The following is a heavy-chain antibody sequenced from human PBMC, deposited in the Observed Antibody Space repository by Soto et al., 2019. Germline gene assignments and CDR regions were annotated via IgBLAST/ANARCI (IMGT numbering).Heavy chain of an antibody. J-gene: IGHJ4*02. CDR3: AKLQTGTLDY. CDR2: ISYDGSNK. V-gene: IGHV3-30*18. D-gene: IGHD1-1*01. Sequence: PXGSLKLSCAAAGFTFSSYGMHWVRQAPGKGLEWVAVISYDGSNKYYADSVKGRFTISRDNSKNTLYLQMNSLRAEDTAVYYCAKLQTGTLDYWGQGTLVTVSS. CDR1: GFTFSSYG.